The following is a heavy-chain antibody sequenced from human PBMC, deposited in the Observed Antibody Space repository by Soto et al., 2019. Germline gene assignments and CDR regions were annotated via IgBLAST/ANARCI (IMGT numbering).Heavy chain of an antibody. CDR1: GFTFSNYA. CDR2: ISSSGDNT. V-gene: IGHV3-23*01. Sequence: EVQLLESGGGLVQPGGSLRLSCAASGFTFSNYAMSWVRQAPGKGLESVSVISSSGDNTNYVDSVKGRFTISRDNSKNTLYLQMNSLRVEDTAVYFCARKPEEDHFDYWGRGTLVTVSS. CDR3: ARKPEEDHFDY. J-gene: IGHJ4*02.